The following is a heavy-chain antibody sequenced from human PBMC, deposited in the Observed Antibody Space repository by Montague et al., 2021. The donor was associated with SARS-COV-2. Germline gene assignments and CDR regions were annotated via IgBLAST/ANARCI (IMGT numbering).Heavy chain of an antibody. CDR1: VFTFSSYE. Sequence: SLRLSCAASVFTFSSYEMNWVRQAPGKGLEWVSYISSTGSTIFYADSVKGRFTICRDNAKNSLYLQMNSLRAEDTAVYYCASRAPTRIVLMVYAIGGYFDYWGQGTLVTVSS. CDR2: ISSTGSTI. V-gene: IGHV3-48*03. J-gene: IGHJ4*03. CDR3: ASRAPTRIVLMVYAIGGYFDY. D-gene: IGHD2-8*01.